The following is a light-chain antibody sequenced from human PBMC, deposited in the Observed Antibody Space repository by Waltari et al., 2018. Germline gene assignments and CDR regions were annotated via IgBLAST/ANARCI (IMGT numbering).Light chain of an antibody. CDR3: QQYYSTPLT. V-gene: IGKV4-1*01. Sequence: DIVMTQSPDSLAVSLGERATMNCKSSQSVLYSSNNKYYLAWYQQKPGQPPKLLIYWASTRETGVPDRFSGSGSGTDFTRTISSLQAEDVAVYYCQQYYSTPLTFGQGTKVEIK. CDR1: QSVLYSSNNKYY. J-gene: IGKJ1*01. CDR2: WAS.